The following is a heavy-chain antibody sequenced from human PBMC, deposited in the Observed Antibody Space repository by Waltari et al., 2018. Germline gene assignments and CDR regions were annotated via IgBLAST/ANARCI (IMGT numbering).Heavy chain of an antibody. CDR2: IIPSFGTA. Sequence: QVQLVQSGAEVKKPGSSVKVSCKASGGTFSSYAISWVRQAPGQGLEWMGRIIPSFGTAKYAQKFQGRVTITAEKSTSTAYMELSSLRSEDTAVYYCAFGGEYDILTGYYRFFDYWGQGTLVTVSS. CDR1: GGTFSSYA. V-gene: IGHV1-69*13. CDR3: AFGGEYDILTGYYRFFDY. D-gene: IGHD3-9*01. J-gene: IGHJ4*02.